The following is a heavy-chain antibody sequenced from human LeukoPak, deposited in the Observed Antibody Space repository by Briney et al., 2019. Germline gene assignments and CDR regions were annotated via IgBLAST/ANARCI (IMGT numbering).Heavy chain of an antibody. CDR2: ISASGATT. CDR1: GFTFSSYA. J-gene: IGHJ4*02. CDR3: ATEGEVAPSDY. Sequence: GGSLRLSCAASGFTFSSYAMNWVRQAPGKGLEWVSTISASGATTYYADSVKGRFTISRDNSNNTLCLQMNSLRAEDTALYYCATEGEVAPSDYWGQGTLVTVSS. V-gene: IGHV3-23*01. D-gene: IGHD2-15*01.